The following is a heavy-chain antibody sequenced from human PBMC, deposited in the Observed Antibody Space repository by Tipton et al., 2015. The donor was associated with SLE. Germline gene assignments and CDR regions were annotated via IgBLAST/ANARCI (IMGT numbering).Heavy chain of an antibody. Sequence: TLSLTCAVSGGSISSGDYSWSWIRQPPGKGLEWIGHLYDSGSTYYNPSLRSRVTISVDSPKNQFSLRLTSVTAADTAVYYCARTLMELYYFDYWGQGALVTVSS. V-gene: IGHV4-30-2*01. D-gene: IGHD4/OR15-4a*01. J-gene: IGHJ4*02. CDR3: ARTLMELYYFDY. CDR1: GGSISSGDYS. CDR2: LYDSGST.